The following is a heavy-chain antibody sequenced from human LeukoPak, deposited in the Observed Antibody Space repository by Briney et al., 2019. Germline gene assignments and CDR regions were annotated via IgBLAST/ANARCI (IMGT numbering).Heavy chain of an antibody. J-gene: IGHJ5*02. V-gene: IGHV3-23*01. CDR3: AKEKWELPPYNWFDP. CDR2: ISGSGGST. D-gene: IGHD1-26*01. Sequence: GGSLRLSCAASGLTVSSYAMSWVRQAPGKGLEWVSAISGSGGSTYYADSVKGRFTISRDNSKNTLYLQMNSLRAEDTAVYYCAKEKWELPPYNWFDPWGQGTLVTVSS. CDR1: GLTVSSYA.